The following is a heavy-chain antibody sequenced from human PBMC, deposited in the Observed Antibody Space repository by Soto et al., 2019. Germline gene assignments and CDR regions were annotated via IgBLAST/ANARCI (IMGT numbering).Heavy chain of an antibody. V-gene: IGHV3-23*01. Sequence: EVQLLESGGGLVQPGGSLRLSCAASGFTFSSYAMSWVRQAPGKGLEWVSAISGSGGSTYYADSVKGRFTISRENSKNPLDLAMNSLRGRDKAVNYCAKGVVYFGESGVYFSCSRFQLNDYWGQGTLVTGPS. CDR2: ISGSGGST. J-gene: IGHJ4*02. CDR3: AKGVVYFGESGVYFSCSRFQLNDY. CDR1: GFTFSSYA. D-gene: IGHD3-10*01.